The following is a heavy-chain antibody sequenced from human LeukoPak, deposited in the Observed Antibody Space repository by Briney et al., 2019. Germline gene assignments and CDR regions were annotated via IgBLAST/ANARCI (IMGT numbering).Heavy chain of an antibody. CDR2: IYTSGST. Sequence: SQTLSLTCTASGGSISSGSYYWSWIRQPAGKGLEWIGRIYTSGSTNYNPSLKSRVTISVDTSKNQFSLKLSSVTAADTAVYYCARDCSTTSCYETGWFDPWGQGTLVIVSS. CDR3: ARDCSTTSCYETGWFDP. V-gene: IGHV4-61*02. D-gene: IGHD2-2*01. CDR1: GGSISSGSYY. J-gene: IGHJ5*02.